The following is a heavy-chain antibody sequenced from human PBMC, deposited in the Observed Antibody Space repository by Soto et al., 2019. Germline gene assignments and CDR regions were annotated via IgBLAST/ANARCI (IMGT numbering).Heavy chain of an antibody. D-gene: IGHD3-9*01. V-gene: IGHV1-69*06. CDR2: IIPIIDTT. CDR3: SRVLRYRDAVSV. J-gene: IGHJ3*01. CDR1: GGNFNNYA. Sequence: QVQLVQSGAEVKKPGSSVKVSCKASGGNFNNYAISWVRQAPAQGLQWMGGIIPIIDTTHYVQKLQGRVTISAEIGRVTIYTELAGMSPDDSTTYLVSRVLRYRDAVSVLGKGRLVTVSS.